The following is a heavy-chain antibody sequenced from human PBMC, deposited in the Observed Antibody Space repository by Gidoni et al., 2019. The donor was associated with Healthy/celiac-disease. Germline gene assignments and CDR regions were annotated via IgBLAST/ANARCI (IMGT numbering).Heavy chain of an antibody. Sequence: EVQLVESGGGLVQPGRSLRLSCAASGFTFDDYAMHWVRQAPGKGLEWVSGISWNSGSIGYADSVKGRFTISRDNAKNSLYLQMNSLRAEDTALYYCAKDGCSGGSCYSNYYYYMDVWGKGTTVTVSS. CDR1: GFTFDDYA. J-gene: IGHJ6*03. CDR2: ISWNSGSI. D-gene: IGHD2-15*01. CDR3: AKDGCSGGSCYSNYYYYMDV. V-gene: IGHV3-9*01.